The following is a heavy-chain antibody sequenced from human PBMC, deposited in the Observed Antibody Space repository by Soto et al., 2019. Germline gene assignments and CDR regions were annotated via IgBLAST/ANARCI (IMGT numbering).Heavy chain of an antibody. CDR3: AKDDYGMDV. CDR1: EFTFSSYA. V-gene: IGHV3-30*18. J-gene: IGHJ6*02. CDR2: TSYDGRNK. Sequence: QVQLVESGGGVVQPGRSLRLSCAASEFTFSSYAMHWVRQAPGKGLEWVGVTSYDGRNKDYVDSVKGRFIISRDNSKNALYLDMNSRRGEDTAVYFCAKDDYGMDVWGQGTTVTVSS.